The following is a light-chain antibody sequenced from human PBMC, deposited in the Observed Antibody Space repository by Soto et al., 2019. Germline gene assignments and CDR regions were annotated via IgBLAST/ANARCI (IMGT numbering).Light chain of an antibody. CDR1: QSVSSN. J-gene: IGKJ4*01. V-gene: IGKV3-15*01. CDR3: QQYNSCPPLT. CDR2: GAS. Sequence: EIVMTQSPATLSVSPGERATLSCRASQSVSSNLAWYQQKPGQAPRLLIYGASTRATGIPARFSGSGSGTECTLTISGLQSEDLAVYYCQQYNSCPPLTFGGGTKVEIK.